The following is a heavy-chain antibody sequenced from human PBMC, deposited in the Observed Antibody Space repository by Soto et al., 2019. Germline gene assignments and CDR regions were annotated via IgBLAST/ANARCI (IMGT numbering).Heavy chain of an antibody. CDR2: IIPISGTA. J-gene: IGHJ6*02. CDR1: GGTFSSYA. V-gene: IGHV1-69*01. CDR3: ARSQGSSTSLEIYYYYYYGMDV. D-gene: IGHD2-2*01. Sequence: QVQLVQSGAEVKKPRSSVNVSCKASGGTFSSYAISWVRQAPGQGLEWMGGIIPISGTANYAQKFQGRVTITADESTSTAYMELSSLRSEDTAVYYCARSQGSSTSLEIYYYYYYGMDVWGQGTTVTVSS.